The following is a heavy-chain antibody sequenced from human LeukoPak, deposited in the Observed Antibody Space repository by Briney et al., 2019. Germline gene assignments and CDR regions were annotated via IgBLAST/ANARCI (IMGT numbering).Heavy chain of an antibody. CDR3: ASSIAVTTHYFDF. J-gene: IGHJ4*02. D-gene: IGHD4-17*01. V-gene: IGHV5-51*01. Sequence: TGESLKVSCKGSGYSFGSYWIGWVRQMPGKGLEWMGIIYPGDSDTRYSPSFQGQVTISADRSIKTAYLQWSSLKASDTAMYYCASSIAVTTHYFDFWGQGTLVTVSS. CDR1: GYSFGSYW. CDR2: IYPGDSDT.